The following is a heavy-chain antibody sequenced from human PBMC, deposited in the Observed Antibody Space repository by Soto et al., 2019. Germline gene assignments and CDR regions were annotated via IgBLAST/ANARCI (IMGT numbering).Heavy chain of an antibody. V-gene: IGHV3-30*18. D-gene: IGHD1-26*01. CDR1: AFTFSTYG. CDR3: AKEEHGGSYFDY. CDR2: ISYDGSEK. Sequence: QVQLVESGGGVVQPGRSLRLSCAASAFTFSTYGMHWVRQARGKGLEWVARISYDGSEKVYADSVKGRFTISRDNSKDTLYLKMNSLRAEDTAVFYCAKEEHGGSYFDYWGQGTLVTVSS. J-gene: IGHJ4*02.